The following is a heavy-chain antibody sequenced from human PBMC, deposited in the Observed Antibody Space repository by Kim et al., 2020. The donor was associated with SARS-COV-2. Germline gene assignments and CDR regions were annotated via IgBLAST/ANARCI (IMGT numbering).Heavy chain of an antibody. CDR3: ARHFRGTFIRFLGLYQFDS. CDR1: GGSISSSGYY. Sequence: SETLSLTCTVSGGSISSSGYYWGWIRQPPGKGLEWIGSVYYTGATYYDPSLKSRVTISVDTSKNQFSLKLSSMTAADTAVYYCARHFRGTFIRFLGLYQFDSWGQGTLVTVSS. J-gene: IGHJ4*02. V-gene: IGHV4-39*01. D-gene: IGHD2-2*02. CDR2: VYYTGAT.